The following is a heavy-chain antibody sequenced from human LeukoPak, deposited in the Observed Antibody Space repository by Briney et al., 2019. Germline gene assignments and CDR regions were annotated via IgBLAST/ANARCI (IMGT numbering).Heavy chain of an antibody. CDR1: GYTFTSYG. D-gene: IGHD4-17*01. J-gene: IGHJ5*02. Sequence: GASVKVSCKASGYTFTSYGISWVRQAPGQGLEWMGWISAYNGNTNYAQKLQGRVTMTTDTSTSTAYMELRRLRSDDTAVYYCARDFDYGDYEYWFDPWGRGTLVTVSS. V-gene: IGHV1-18*01. CDR2: ISAYNGNT. CDR3: ARDFDYGDYEYWFDP.